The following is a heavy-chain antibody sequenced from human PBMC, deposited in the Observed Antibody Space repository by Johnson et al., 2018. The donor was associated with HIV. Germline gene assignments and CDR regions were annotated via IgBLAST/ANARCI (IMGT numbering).Heavy chain of an antibody. J-gene: IGHJ3*02. CDR2: IRNKANSYTT. Sequence: VQLVESGGGLVLPGGSLRLSCAVSGFTFTDHYMDWVRQAPGKGLEWVGRIRNKANSYTTEYAASGQGRFTILRDDSKNSLYLQMSSRGADDTAVYYCAGDRGYWDAFDIWGQGTMVTVSS. CDR3: AGDRGYWDAFDI. V-gene: IGHV3-72*01. D-gene: IGHD3-22*01. CDR1: GFTFTDHY.